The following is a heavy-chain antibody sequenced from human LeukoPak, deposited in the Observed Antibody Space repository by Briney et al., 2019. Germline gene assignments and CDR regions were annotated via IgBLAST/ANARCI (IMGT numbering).Heavy chain of an antibody. J-gene: IGHJ4*02. D-gene: IGHD4-11*01. CDR3: ARDRNSNYPNDY. CDR1: GFTCSSYS. CDR2: ISSSSSYI. V-gene: IGHV3-21*01. Sequence: GGSLGLSCAASGFTCSSYSMNWVRQAPGKGLEWVSFISSSSSYIYYADSVKGRFTISRDNAKNSLYLQMNSLRAEDTAVYYCARDRNSNYPNDYWGQGTLVTVSS.